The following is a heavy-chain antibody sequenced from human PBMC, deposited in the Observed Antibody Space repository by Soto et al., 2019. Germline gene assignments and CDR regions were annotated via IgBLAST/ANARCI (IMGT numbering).Heavy chain of an antibody. CDR2: ISVSGGST. J-gene: IGHJ4*02. CDR1: RFTFRGYA. V-gene: IGHV3-23*01. CDR3: AKDGYSITRNKPLDY. Sequence: PGGSLRLSCAASRFTFRGYAMCWVREGAGKGVEWVSSISVSGGSTYYADSVKGRFTISRDNSKNTLYLQMNSLRAEDTAVYYCAKDGYSITRNKPLDYWGQGTLVTVSS. D-gene: IGHD2-2*01.